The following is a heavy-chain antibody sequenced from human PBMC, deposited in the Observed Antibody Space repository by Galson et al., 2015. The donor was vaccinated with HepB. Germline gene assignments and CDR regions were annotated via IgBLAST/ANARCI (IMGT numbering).Heavy chain of an antibody. CDR2: INPNSGGT. J-gene: IGHJ4*02. Sequence: SVKVSCKASGYTFTGYYMHWVRQAPGQGLEWMGWINPNSGGTNYAQKFQGRVTMTRDTSISTAYMELSRLRSDDTAVYYCARGRYDFWSGYYPNPEFDYWGQGTLVTVSS. V-gene: IGHV1-2*02. CDR3: ARGRYDFWSGYYPNPEFDY. CDR1: GYTFTGYY. D-gene: IGHD3-3*01.